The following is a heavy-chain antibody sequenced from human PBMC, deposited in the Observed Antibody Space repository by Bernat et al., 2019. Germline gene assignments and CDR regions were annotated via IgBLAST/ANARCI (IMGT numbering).Heavy chain of an antibody. J-gene: IGHJ3*01. CDR1: GGSISSSSYY. CDR3: ARLEVTTVDAFDL. Sequence: QLQLQESVPGLVKPSETLSLTCTVSGGSISSSSYYWGWIRQPPGKGLEWIGSISYSGNLYYNPSLKSRVTISVDTSKNQFSLKLSSVTAADTAVYYCARLEVTTVDAFDLWGQGTMVTVSS. D-gene: IGHD4-17*01. V-gene: IGHV4-39*01. CDR2: ISYSGNL.